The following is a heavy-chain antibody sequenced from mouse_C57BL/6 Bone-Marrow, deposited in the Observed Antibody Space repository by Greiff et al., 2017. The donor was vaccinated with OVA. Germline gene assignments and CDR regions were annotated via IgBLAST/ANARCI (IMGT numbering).Heavy chain of an antibody. J-gene: IGHJ3*01. CDR2: ISSGGDYI. CDR1: GFTFSSYA. V-gene: IGHV5-9-1*02. CDR3: TGYGYDLAWFAY. D-gene: IGHD2-2*01. Sequence: EVKVVESGAGLVKPGGSLKLSCAASGFTFSSYAMSWVRQTPEKRLEWVAYISSGGDYIYYADTVKGRFTISRDNARNTLYLQMSSLKSEDTAMYYCTGYGYDLAWFAYWGQGTLVTVSA.